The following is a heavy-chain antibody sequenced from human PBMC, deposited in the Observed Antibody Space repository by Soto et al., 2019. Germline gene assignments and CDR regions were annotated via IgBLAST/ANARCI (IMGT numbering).Heavy chain of an antibody. CDR2: INPNSGGT. CDR1: GYTFTGYY. V-gene: IGHV1-2*04. CDR3: ARDKGSSSWYRRGRNDAFDI. Sequence: GASVKVSCKASGYTFTGYYMHWVRQAPGQGLEWMGWINPNSGGTNYAQKFQGWVTMTRDTSISTAYMELSRLRSDDTAVYYCARDKGSSSWYRRGRNDAFDIWGPGTMVTVSS. J-gene: IGHJ3*02. D-gene: IGHD6-13*01.